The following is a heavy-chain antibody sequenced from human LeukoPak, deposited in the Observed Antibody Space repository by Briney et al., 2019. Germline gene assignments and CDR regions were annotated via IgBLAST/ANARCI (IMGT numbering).Heavy chain of an antibody. CDR1: GFTFSSYA. CDR3: AKLPTTPDFWSGYYPDY. V-gene: IGHV3-23*01. CDR2: ISGSGGST. D-gene: IGHD3-3*01. J-gene: IGHJ4*02. Sequence: GGSLRLSCAASGFTFSSYAMSWVRQAPGKGLEWVSAISGSGGSTYYADSVKGRFTISRDNSKNTLYLQMNSLRAEDTAVYYCAKLPTTPDFWSGYYPDYWGQGILVPVSS.